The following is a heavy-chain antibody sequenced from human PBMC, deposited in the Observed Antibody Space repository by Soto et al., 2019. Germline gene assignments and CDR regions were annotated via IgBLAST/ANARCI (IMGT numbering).Heavy chain of an antibody. V-gene: IGHV1-3*01. CDR2: INAGNGNT. J-gene: IGHJ4*02. Sequence: QVQLVQSGAEVKKPGASVKVSCKASGYTFTSYAMHWVRQAPGQRLGWMGWINAGNGNTKYSQKIQGRVTITRDTSASTAYMELSSLRSEDTAVYYCAGGVGIVSPGNWGQGTLVTVSS. CDR1: GYTFTSYA. CDR3: AGGVGIVSPGN. D-gene: IGHD2-21*01.